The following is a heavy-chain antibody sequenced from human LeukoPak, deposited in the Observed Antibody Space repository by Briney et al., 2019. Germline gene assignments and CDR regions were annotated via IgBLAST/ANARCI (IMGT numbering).Heavy chain of an antibody. D-gene: IGHD6-25*01. CDR2: IYYSGST. V-gene: IGHV4-59*01. CDR3: ARDGRHYYGMDV. Sequence: SETLSLTCTVSGGSISSYYWSWIRQPPGKGLEWIGYIYYSGSTNYNPSLKSRVTISVDTSKNQFSLKLSSVTAADTAVYYCARDGRHYYGMDVWGQGTTVTVSS. J-gene: IGHJ6*02. CDR1: GGSISSYY.